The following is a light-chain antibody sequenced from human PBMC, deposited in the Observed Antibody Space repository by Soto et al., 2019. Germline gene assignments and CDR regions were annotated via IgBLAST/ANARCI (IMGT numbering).Light chain of an antibody. V-gene: IGLV2-14*01. J-gene: IGLJ2*01. CDR1: SSDVGGYNY. Sequence: QSALTQPASVPESPGQSITISCTGTSSDVGGYNYVSWYQHHPGRAPKLMIYEVSNRPSGVSNRFSGSKSGNTASLTISGLQAEDEADYYCLSYTATNTLVFGGGTKLTVL. CDR2: EVS. CDR3: LSYTATNTLV.